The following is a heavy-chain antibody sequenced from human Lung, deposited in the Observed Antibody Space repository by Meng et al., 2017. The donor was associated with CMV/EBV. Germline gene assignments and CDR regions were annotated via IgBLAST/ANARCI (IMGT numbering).Heavy chain of an antibody. D-gene: IGHD4-17*01. CDR2: MNPNSGGS. V-gene: IGHV1-2*02. CDR3: ARGLLTVTTNFDGFDV. CDR1: GFTFPGHF. J-gene: IGHJ3*01. Sequence: ASVKVSCKTSGFTFPGHFMHWVRQAPGQGLEWMGWMNPNSGGSNIVQKFEGRVSMTRDKSITTAYMEVSGLRSDDTAVYYCARGLLTVTTNFDGFDVWGQGTMVTVSS.